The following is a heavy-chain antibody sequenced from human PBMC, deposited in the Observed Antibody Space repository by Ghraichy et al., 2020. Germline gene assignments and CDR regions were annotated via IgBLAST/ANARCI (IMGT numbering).Heavy chain of an antibody. CDR1: GGSISSSSYY. CDR2: IYYSGST. J-gene: IGHJ4*02. Sequence: SETLSLTCTVSGGSISSSSYYWGWIRQPPGKGLEWIGSIYYSGSTYYNPSLKSRVTISVDTSKNQFSLKLSSVTAADTAVYYCASYDSSGYYHKTRFDYWGQGTLVTVSS. D-gene: IGHD3-22*01. V-gene: IGHV4-39*01. CDR3: ASYDSSGYYHKTRFDY.